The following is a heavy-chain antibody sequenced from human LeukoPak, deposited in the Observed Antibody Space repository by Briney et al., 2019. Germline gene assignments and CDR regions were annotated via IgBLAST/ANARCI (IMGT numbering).Heavy chain of an antibody. J-gene: IGHJ5*02. CDR3: ARRVVTLSNWFDP. CDR1: GGSISSSSYY. V-gene: IGHV4-39*01. CDR2: IYYSGST. D-gene: IGHD4-23*01. Sequence: SETLSLTCTVSGGSISSSSYYWGWLRQPPGKGLEWIGSIYYSGSTYYPSLKSRVTISVDTSKNQFSLKLSSVTAADTAVYYCARRVVTLSNWFDPWGQGTLVTVSS.